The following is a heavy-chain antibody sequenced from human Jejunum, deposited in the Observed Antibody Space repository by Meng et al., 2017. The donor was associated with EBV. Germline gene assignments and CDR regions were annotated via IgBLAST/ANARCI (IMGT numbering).Heavy chain of an antibody. CDR3: ARASWERLLEY. CDR2: TSHRGIT. CDR1: CDSVSSYKW. D-gene: IGHD1-26*01. V-gene: IGHV4-4*02. Sequence: QVQLQESGPRLVNPSGTLSHTCGVSCDSVSSYKWWRWVRQSPGKGLEWIGVTSHRGITYYNPSLESRVTISIDTSKSQFSLRLRSVTAADTAVYYCARASWERLLEYWGQGTLVTVSS. J-gene: IGHJ4*02.